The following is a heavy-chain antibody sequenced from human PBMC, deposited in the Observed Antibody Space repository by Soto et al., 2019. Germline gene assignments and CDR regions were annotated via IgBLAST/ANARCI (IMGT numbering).Heavy chain of an antibody. CDR3: ARVVPAAAFYYIDV. J-gene: IGHJ6*03. CDR1: GFTFSSYS. V-gene: IGHV3-48*01. D-gene: IGHD2-2*01. Sequence: EVQLVESGGGLVQPGGSLRLSCAASGFTFSSYSMNWVRQAPGKGLEWVSYISSSSSTIYYAVSVKGRFTISRDNAKNSLHLQINSLRAEDTAVYYCARVVPAAAFYYIDVWGKGTTVTVSS. CDR2: ISSSSSTI.